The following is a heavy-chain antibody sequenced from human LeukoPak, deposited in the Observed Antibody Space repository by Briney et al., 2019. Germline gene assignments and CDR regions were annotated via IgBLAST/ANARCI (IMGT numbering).Heavy chain of an antibody. J-gene: IGHJ4*02. CDR3: ARDGYDILTGYYRDY. Sequence: APVKVSCKASGYTFTSYAMNWVRQAPGQGLEWMGWINTNTGNPTYAQGFTGRFVFSLDTSVSTAYLQISSLKAEDTAVYYCARDGYDILTGYYRDYWGQGTLVTVSS. CDR1: GYTFTSYA. D-gene: IGHD3-9*01. V-gene: IGHV7-4-1*02. CDR2: INTNTGNP.